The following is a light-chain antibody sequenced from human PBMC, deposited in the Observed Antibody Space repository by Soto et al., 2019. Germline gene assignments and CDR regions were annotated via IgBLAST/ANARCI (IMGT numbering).Light chain of an antibody. CDR2: HAS. CDR1: QRIANY. J-gene: IGKJ3*01. Sequence: EIVLTQSPATLSLSPGESATLSCRASQRIANYLAWYHQKPGQAPRLLIYHASNRASGIPARFSGSGSGTNFSLTSSSLEPRDFAVYDCQQRSGWPLPTFGSGT. V-gene: IGKV3-11*01. CDR3: QQRSGWPLPT.